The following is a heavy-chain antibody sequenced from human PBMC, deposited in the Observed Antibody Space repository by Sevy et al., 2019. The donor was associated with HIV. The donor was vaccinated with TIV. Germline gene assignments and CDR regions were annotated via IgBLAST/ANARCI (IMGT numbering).Heavy chain of an antibody. Sequence: GGSLRLSCSASGFSFDNYVMNWFRQAPGKGLEWVGFIRSKLYGGTTEYAASVKGRFTISRDDTKSIDYLQMNSMKTEDSGLYYCSRDRYGSQSYAADHWGQGTLVTVSS. J-gene: IGHJ5*02. CDR2: IRSKLYGGTT. CDR1: GFSFDNYV. D-gene: IGHD3-10*01. V-gene: IGHV3-49*03. CDR3: SRDRYGSQSYAADH.